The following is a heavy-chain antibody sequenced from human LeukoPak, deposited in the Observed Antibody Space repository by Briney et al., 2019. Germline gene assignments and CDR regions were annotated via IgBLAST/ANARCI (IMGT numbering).Heavy chain of an antibody. D-gene: IGHD5-24*01. CDR2: FDPEDGET. J-gene: IGHJ5*02. CDR3: ATDPLMGGVETNWFDP. Sequence: GASVKVSCKVSGYTLTVLSMHWVRQAPGKGLEWMGGFDPEDGETIYAQKFQGRVTMTEDTSTDTAYMELSSLRSEDTAVYYCATDPLMGGVETNWFDPWGQGTLVTVSS. CDR1: GYTLTVLS. V-gene: IGHV1-24*01.